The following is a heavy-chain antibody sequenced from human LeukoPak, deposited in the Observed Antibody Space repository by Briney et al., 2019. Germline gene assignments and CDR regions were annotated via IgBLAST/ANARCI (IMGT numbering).Heavy chain of an antibody. CDR1: GGTLSSYA. Sequence: GASVKVSCKASGGTLSSYAISWVRQAPGQGLEWMGRIIPIFGTANYAQKFQGRVTITTDESTSTAYMELSSLRSEDTAVYYCARDHEWLYYFDYWGQGTLVTVSS. J-gene: IGHJ4*02. V-gene: IGHV1-69*05. CDR2: IIPIFGTA. CDR3: ARDHEWLYYFDY. D-gene: IGHD3-3*01.